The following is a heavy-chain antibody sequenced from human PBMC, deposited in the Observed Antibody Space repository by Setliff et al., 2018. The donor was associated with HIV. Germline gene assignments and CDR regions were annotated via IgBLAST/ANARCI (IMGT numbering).Heavy chain of an antibody. CDR1: GYTFTSYA. J-gene: IGHJ4*02. V-gene: IGHV7-4-1*01. CDR3: ARLSPYGDYLLFQY. Sequence: ASVKVSCKASGYTFTSYAMNWVRQAPGQGLEWMGWINTNTGNPTYAQGFTGRFVFSLDTSVGTAYLQIGSLKAEDTAVYYCARLSPYGDYLLFQYWGQGTQVTVS. D-gene: IGHD4-17*01. CDR2: INTNTGNP.